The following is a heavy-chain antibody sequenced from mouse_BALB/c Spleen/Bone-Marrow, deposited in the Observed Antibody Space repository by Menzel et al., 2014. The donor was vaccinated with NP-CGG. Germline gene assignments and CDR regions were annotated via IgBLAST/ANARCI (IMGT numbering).Heavy chain of an antibody. Sequence: VQLKESGPELVRPGVSVKISCKDSGYTFTENAMHWVKQSHAESLEWIGVISTYSGNTNYNQKFKGKATMTVDKSSSPPYMKLPRLPSEFSPFYSCESTAGTNYASFPNGGQAPPLPFSS. CDR2: ISTYSGNT. CDR3: ESTAGTNYASFPN. J-gene: IGHJ2*01. D-gene: IGHD2-4*01. CDR1: GYTFTENA. V-gene: IGHV1-67*01.